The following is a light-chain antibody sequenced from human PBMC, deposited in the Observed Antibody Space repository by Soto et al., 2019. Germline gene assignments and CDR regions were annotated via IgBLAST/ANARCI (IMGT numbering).Light chain of an antibody. CDR3: QQYNEWPIT. Sequence: VLTQSPATLSLSPGKRATLSCRASQSVGSLLAWYQQIPGQAPRLLIYRASSRATGISGSFSGSGSGTEFTLTITSLQSEDFAVYYCQQYNEWPITFGQGTRLEI. CDR2: RAS. V-gene: IGKV3-15*01. J-gene: IGKJ5*01. CDR1: QSVGSL.